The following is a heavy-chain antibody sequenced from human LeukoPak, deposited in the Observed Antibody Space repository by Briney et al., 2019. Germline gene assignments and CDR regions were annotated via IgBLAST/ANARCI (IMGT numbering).Heavy chain of an antibody. Sequence: GGSLRLSCAASGFTFSSYSMNWVRQAPGKGLEWVSSISSSSSYIYYADSVKGRFTISRDNAKNSLYLQMNSLRAEDTAVYYCAGLTQYYDILTGYAPFDYWGQGTLVTVSS. CDR1: GFTFSSYS. D-gene: IGHD3-9*01. CDR2: ISSSSSYI. CDR3: AGLTQYYDILTGYAPFDY. J-gene: IGHJ4*02. V-gene: IGHV3-21*01.